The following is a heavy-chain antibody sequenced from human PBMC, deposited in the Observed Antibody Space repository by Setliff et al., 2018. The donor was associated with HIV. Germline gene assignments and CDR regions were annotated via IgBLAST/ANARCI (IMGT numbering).Heavy chain of an antibody. D-gene: IGHD3-10*01. J-gene: IGHJ4*02. CDR3: ARSISGPYFDY. Sequence: ASVKVSCKASGYSFTTYAISWVRQAPGQGLEWMGWISAYNGKTLYAQKFQGRVTMTTDTSTSTAYMDLTSLKSDDTAVYYCARSISGPYFDYWGRGTLVTVSS. CDR2: ISAYNGKT. CDR1: GYSFTTYA. V-gene: IGHV1-18*01.